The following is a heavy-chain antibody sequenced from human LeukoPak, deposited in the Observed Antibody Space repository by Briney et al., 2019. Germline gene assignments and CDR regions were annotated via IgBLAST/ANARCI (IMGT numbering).Heavy chain of an antibody. CDR3: ARGNNGVGYSYGFGNYFDY. V-gene: IGHV3-23*01. CDR1: GFTFSSYA. Sequence: GGSLRLSCAASGFTFSSYAMSWVRQAPGKGPERVSAISGSGGSTYYADSVKGRFTISRDNSKNTLYLQMNSLRAEDTAVYYCARGNNGVGYSYGFGNYFDYWGQGTLVTVSS. D-gene: IGHD5-18*01. CDR2: ISGSGGST. J-gene: IGHJ4*02.